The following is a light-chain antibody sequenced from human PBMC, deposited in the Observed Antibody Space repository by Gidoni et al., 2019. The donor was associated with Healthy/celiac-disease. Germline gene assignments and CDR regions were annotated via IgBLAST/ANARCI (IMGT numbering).Light chain of an antibody. CDR1: QSISRY. J-gene: IGKJ1*01. CDR3: KLSYSTLA. CDR2: AAS. Sequence: DIQMTQSPSSLSASVGDRVTITCRASQSISRYLKWYQQNPGKAPKLLIYAASSLQRGVPSRFSGSVSETDFTLNISSMQREYCATYYCKLSYSTLAFGQGTKVEIK. V-gene: IGKV1-39*01.